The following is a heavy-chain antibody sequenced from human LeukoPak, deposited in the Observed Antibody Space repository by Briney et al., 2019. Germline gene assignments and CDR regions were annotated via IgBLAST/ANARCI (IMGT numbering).Heavy chain of an antibody. CDR1: AFIFNNYA. V-gene: IGHV3-30*18. D-gene: IGHD3-10*01. CDR2: MSKDGSNK. J-gene: IGHJ4*02. CDR3: AKDKYYSSGTFFDY. Sequence: GGSLRLSCAASAFIFNNYAMHWVRQAPGKGLEWVAVMSKDGSNKYYADSVKGRFTISRDNSKNTLYLEMNSLRAEDTAVYYCAKDKYYSSGTFFDYWGQGSLVTVSS.